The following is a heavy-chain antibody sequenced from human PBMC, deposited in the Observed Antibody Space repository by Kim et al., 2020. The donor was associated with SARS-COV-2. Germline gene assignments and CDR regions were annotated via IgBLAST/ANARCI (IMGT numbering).Heavy chain of an antibody. Sequence: SETLSLTCTVSGGSISSGGYYWSWIRQHPGKGLEWIGYIYYSGSTYYNPSLKSRVTISVDTSKNQFSLKLSSVTAADTAVYYCARGAPVRGLYAFDIWGQGTMVTVSS. D-gene: IGHD3-10*01. CDR1: GGSISSGGYY. J-gene: IGHJ3*02. V-gene: IGHV4-31*03. CDR2: IYYSGST. CDR3: ARGAPVRGLYAFDI.